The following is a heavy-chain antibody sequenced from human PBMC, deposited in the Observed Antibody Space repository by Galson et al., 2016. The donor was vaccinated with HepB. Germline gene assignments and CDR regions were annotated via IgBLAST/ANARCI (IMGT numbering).Heavy chain of an antibody. CDR2: INWTGDTT. D-gene: IGHD6-13*01. Sequence: SLRLSCAASGFNVDDYGMNWVRQAPGKGLEWVSGINWTGDTTGFADSVKGRFTISRNNVKDSLYLQLNNVRPEDTALYYCARGRFYSSSWYRPGVVEVWGQGALVIVSS. J-gene: IGHJ4*02. CDR1: GFNVDDYG. CDR3: ARGRFYSSSWYRPGVVEV. V-gene: IGHV3-20*04.